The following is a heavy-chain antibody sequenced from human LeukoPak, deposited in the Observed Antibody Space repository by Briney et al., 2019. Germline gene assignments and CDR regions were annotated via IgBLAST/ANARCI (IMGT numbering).Heavy chain of an antibody. J-gene: IGHJ4*02. V-gene: IGHV4-59*01. Sequence: PSETLSLTRTVSGGSISSYYWSWIRQPPGKGLEWIGYIYYSGSTNYNPSLKSRVTISVDTSKNQFSLKLSSVTAADTAVYYCARYGGYDYFDYWGQGTLVTVSS. D-gene: IGHD5-12*01. CDR1: GGSISSYY. CDR3: ARYGGYDYFDY. CDR2: IYYSGST.